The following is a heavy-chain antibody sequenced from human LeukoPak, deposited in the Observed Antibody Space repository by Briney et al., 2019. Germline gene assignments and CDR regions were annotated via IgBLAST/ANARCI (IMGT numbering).Heavy chain of an antibody. Sequence: PGGSLRLSCAASGFIFSTYWMSWVRQTPEKGLEFVANIDQGGSVRNYMDSLKGRCTISRDNAKKSLYLEINSLRADDTAVYYCARDPESSSFDLWGRGALGTVSA. J-gene: IGHJ4*02. V-gene: IGHV3-7*01. CDR2: IDQGGSVR. CDR1: GFIFSTYW. CDR3: ARDPESSSFDL. D-gene: IGHD6-13*01.